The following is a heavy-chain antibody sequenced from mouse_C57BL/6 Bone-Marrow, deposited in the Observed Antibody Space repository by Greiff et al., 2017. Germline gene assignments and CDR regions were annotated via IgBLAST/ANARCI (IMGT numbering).Heavy chain of an antibody. CDR1: GFSLTSYG. Sequence: VQGVESGPGLVQPSQSLSITCTVSGFSLTSYGVHWVRQSPGKGLEWLGVIWSGGSTDYNAAFISRLSISKDNSKSQVFFKMKSLQADDTALYYCARNFEGLYYDYGAYWGQGTLVTVSA. CDR3: ARNFEGLYYDYGAY. D-gene: IGHD2-4*01. J-gene: IGHJ3*01. V-gene: IGHV2-2*01. CDR2: IWSGGST.